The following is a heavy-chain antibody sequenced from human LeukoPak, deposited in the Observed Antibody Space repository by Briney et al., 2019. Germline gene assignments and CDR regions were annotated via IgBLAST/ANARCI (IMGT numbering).Heavy chain of an antibody. CDR1: GFTFSSYA. V-gene: IGHV3-23*01. Sequence: GGSLRLSCAASGFTFSSYAMSWVRQAPGKGLEWVSAISGSGGSTYYADSVKGRFTISRDNAKNSLYLQMHSLRAEDTAVYYCARDWDGSGTSLDYWGQGTLVTVSS. CDR2: ISGSGGST. J-gene: IGHJ4*02. CDR3: ARDWDGSGTSLDY. D-gene: IGHD3-10*01.